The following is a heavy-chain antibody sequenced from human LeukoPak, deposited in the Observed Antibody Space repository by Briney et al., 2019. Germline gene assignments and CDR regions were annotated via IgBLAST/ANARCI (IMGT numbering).Heavy chain of an antibody. CDR1: GGSITSTLYY. CDR2: IYYSGSA. J-gene: IGHJ1*01. Sequence: SETLSLTCTVSGGSITSTLYYWGWFRQSSGKGLEWIGSIYYSGSAYYNPSLKSRVTISVDTSKNQFSLRLTSVTAADTAVYFCAGQPENTRGFYWGQGTLVTVSS. V-gene: IGHV4-39*01. CDR3: AGQPENTRGFY. D-gene: IGHD2-2*01.